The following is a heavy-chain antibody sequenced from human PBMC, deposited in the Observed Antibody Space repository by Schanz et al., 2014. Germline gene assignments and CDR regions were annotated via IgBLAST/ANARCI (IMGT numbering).Heavy chain of an antibody. CDR3: YGMDV. J-gene: IGHJ6*02. Sequence: QVPLQESGPGLVKPSQTLSLTCAVSGGSISSGGYSWSWIRQPPGKGLEWIGYIFFRGSTYYNSSLKSRVTISIDPSKNQFSLRLTSVTAADTAVYYCYGMDVWGQGTTVTVSS. V-gene: IGHV4-30-4*07. CDR2: IFFRGST. CDR1: GGSISSGGYS.